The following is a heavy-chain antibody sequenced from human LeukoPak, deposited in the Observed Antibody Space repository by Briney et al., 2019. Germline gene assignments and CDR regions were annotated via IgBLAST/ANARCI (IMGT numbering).Heavy chain of an antibody. D-gene: IGHD3-9*01. CDR1: GFSFRSYA. V-gene: IGHV3-23*01. CDR3: AKGYYDILTDYFHNWFNP. J-gene: IGHJ5*02. Sequence: GGSLRLSCAASGFSFRSYAMSWVRQAPGKGLEWVSLIGGGGDTIYYADSVYADSVKGRFTISRDNSKNILYLQMNSLRADDTAVYYCAKGYYDILTDYFHNWFNPWGQGTLVIVSS. CDR2: IGGGGDTI.